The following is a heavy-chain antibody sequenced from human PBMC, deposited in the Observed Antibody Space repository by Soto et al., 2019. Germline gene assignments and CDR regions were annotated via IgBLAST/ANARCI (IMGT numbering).Heavy chain of an antibody. CDR3: ARGGTGADDAFDI. V-gene: IGHV3-74*01. J-gene: IGHJ3*02. CDR2: INGDGSST. D-gene: IGHD1-1*01. CDR1: GFTFRSYW. Sequence: EVQLVESGGGLVQPGGSLRLSCATSGFTFRSYWMHWVRQAPGKGLVWVSRINGDGSSTSYADSVKGRFTISRDNAKNTVSLQMNSLRAEDTAVYYCARGGTGADDAFDIWGQGTMVTVSS.